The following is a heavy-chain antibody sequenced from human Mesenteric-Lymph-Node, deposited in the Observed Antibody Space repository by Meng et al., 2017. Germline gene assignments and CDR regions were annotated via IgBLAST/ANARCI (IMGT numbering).Heavy chain of an antibody. Sequence: IPLKGAGPTLVNPKQTLTLTCTFSGFSLSTSGVGVRWICQPPGKALEWLALIYWDDDKRYSPPLKSRLTITKDTSKNQVVLTMTNMEPVDTATYYCAHSGSSSWYSEPFQHWGQGTLVTVSS. V-gene: IGHV2-5*02. CDR3: AHSGSSSWYSEPFQH. CDR2: IYWDDDK. J-gene: IGHJ1*01. D-gene: IGHD6-13*01. CDR1: GFSLSTSGVG.